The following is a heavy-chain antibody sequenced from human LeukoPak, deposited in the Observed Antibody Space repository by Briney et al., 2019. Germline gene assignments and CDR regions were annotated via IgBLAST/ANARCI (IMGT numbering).Heavy chain of an antibody. CDR3: AKVYGDAPWCYGMDV. D-gene: IGHD4-17*01. V-gene: IGHV3-23*01. CDR1: GFTFSSYA. Sequence: GGSLRLSCAASGFTFSSYAMSWVRQAPGKGLEWVSAISGSGGSTYYADSVKGRFTISRDNSKNTLYLQMNSLRAEDTAVYYCAKVYGDAPWCYGMDVWGKGTTVTVSS. J-gene: IGHJ6*04. CDR2: ISGSGGST.